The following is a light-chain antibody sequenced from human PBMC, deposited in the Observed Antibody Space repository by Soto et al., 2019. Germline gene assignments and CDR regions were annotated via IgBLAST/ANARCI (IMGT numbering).Light chain of an antibody. V-gene: IGLV2-14*03. CDR3: SSYTSSSTV. J-gene: IGLJ1*01. CDR2: DVS. Sequence: SVLPQPASLSGSPGQSITISCTGTSSDVGGYKYVAWYQQHPGKAPKLMIYDVSHRPSGISDRFSGSVSGNTASLTISGLQTEDEADYYCSSYTSSSTVFGTGTKVTVL. CDR1: SSDVGGYKY.